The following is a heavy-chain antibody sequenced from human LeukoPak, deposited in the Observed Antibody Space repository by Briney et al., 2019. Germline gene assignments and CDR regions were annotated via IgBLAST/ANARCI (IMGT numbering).Heavy chain of an antibody. CDR1: GFTFSDYA. V-gene: IGHV3-23*01. CDR3: AKGRSIAAGPYYYYMDV. J-gene: IGHJ6*03. CDR2: ISGSGGST. D-gene: IGHD6-6*01. Sequence: GGSLRLSCTASGFTFSDYAMMWVRQAPGKGLEWVSTISGSGGSTYYADSVKGRFTISRDNSKNTLYLQMNSLRAEDTAVYYCAKGRSIAAGPYYYYMDVWGKGTTVTVSS.